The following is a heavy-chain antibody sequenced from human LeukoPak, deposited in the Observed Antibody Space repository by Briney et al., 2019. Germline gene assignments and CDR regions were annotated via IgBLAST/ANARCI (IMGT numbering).Heavy chain of an antibody. CDR2: IYYSGST. CDR3: ARGTGSSWYDY. J-gene: IGHJ4*02. V-gene: IGHV4-59*01. Sequence: SETLSLTCTVSGGSISSYYWSWIRQPPGKGLEWIGYIYYSGSTNYNPSLKSRVTISVDTSKNQFSLKLSSVTAADTAVYYCARGTGSSWYDYWGQGTLVTVSS. CDR1: GGSISSYY. D-gene: IGHD6-13*01.